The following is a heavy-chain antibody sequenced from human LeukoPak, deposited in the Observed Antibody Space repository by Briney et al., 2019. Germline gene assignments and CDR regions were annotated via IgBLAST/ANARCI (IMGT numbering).Heavy chain of an antibody. Sequence: SETLSHTCSVSGYSFTSGHYWGWIRQPPGKGLEWIANIYHTGSAHYNPSLKSRVTISVDTSTNQFSLKLSSVTAADTAVYYCARYCTSTTCILRGFDYWGQGTLVTVSS. D-gene: IGHD2-2*01. CDR1: GYSFTSGHY. CDR3: ARYCTSTTCILRGFDY. J-gene: IGHJ4*02. V-gene: IGHV4-38-2*01. CDR2: IYHTGSA.